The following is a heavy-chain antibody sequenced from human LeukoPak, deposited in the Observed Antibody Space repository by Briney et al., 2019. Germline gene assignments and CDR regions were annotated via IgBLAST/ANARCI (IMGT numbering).Heavy chain of an antibody. CDR1: GFTFSSYS. CDR2: ISSSSSYI. D-gene: IGHD3-22*01. CDR3: ARGWEDSSGYDGDY. Sequence: GGSLRLSCAASGFTFSSYSMNWVRQAPGKGLEWVSSISSSSSYIYYADSVKGRFTISRDNAKNPLYLQMNSLRAEDTAVYYCARGWEDSSGYDGDYWGQGTLVTVSS. J-gene: IGHJ4*02. V-gene: IGHV3-21*01.